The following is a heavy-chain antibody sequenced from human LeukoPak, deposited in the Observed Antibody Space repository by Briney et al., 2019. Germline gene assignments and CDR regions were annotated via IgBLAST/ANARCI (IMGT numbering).Heavy chain of an antibody. D-gene: IGHD3-22*01. V-gene: IGHV3-11*04. CDR1: GFSFSDHY. CDR2: ISSSGSTI. CDR3: ARDRPYYYDRPRGVDY. J-gene: IGHJ4*02. Sequence: PGGSLRLSCAASGFSFSDHYMTWIRQAPGKGLEWVSYISSSGSTIYYADSVKGRFTISRDNSKNTLYLQMNSLRAEDTAVYYCARDRPYYYDRPRGVDYWGQGTLVTVSS.